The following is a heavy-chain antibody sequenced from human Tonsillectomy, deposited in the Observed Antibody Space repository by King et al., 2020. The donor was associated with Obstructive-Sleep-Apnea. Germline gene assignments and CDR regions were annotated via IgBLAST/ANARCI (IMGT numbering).Heavy chain of an antibody. CDR3: ARVGWELLWYFDY. CDR1: GYSISSVYY. J-gene: IGHJ4*02. V-gene: IGHV4-38-2*02. Sequence: QLQESGPGLVKPSETLSLTCTVSGYSISSVYYWGWIRQPPGKGLEWIGSRYYIGNTYYNPSLKSRVTRSLHTSKNQFSLRLSSVTAADTAVYYCARVGWELLWYFDYWGQGTLVTVSS. CDR2: RYYIGNT. D-gene: IGHD1-26*01.